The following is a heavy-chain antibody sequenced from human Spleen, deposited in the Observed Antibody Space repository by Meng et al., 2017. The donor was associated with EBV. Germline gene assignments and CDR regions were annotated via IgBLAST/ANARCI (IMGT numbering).Heavy chain of an antibody. CDR2: IYYSGST. V-gene: IGHV4-30-4*01. J-gene: IGHJ4*02. Sequence: GSGAGVVNTSPSLSLTSAFSDGSISSGGFYWSWIRQPPGKGLEWIGYIYYSGSTYYNPSLKSRVTISVDTSKNQFSLKLSSVTAADTAVYYCAREMAGIIDYWGQGTLVTVSS. CDR3: AREMAGIIDY. CDR1: DGSISSGGFY. D-gene: IGHD5-24*01.